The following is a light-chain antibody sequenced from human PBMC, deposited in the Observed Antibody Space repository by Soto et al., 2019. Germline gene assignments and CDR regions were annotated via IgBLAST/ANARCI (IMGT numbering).Light chain of an antibody. V-gene: IGKV1-5*01. CDR3: QQYNSYSKT. Sequence: DIQMTQSPSTLSASVGDRVTITCRASRSISSWLAWYQQKPGKAPKLLIYDASSLESGVPSRFSGSGSGTEFTLTISSLQSDDFATYYCQQYNSYSKTFGQGTKVEIK. J-gene: IGKJ1*01. CDR2: DAS. CDR1: RSISSW.